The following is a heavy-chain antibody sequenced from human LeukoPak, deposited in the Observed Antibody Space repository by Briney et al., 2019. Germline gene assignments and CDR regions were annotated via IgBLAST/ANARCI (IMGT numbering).Heavy chain of an antibody. Sequence: PSQTLSLTCTVSGGSINGGNYYWTWLRHPAGKRLEWIGRISPSGSTNHNPSLTSRVPISVDTSKNQCSRKWSSVTAADTAVYYCASDRLGSYDYWGQGTLVTVSS. J-gene: IGHJ4*02. CDR3: ASDRLGSYDY. CDR1: GGSINGGNYY. D-gene: IGHD6-19*01. V-gene: IGHV4-61*02. CDR2: ISPSGST.